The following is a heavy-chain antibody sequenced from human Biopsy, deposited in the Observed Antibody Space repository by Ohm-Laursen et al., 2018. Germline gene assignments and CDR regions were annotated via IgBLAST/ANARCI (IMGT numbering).Heavy chain of an antibody. CDR3: ARDRGFYSDRTVPGYFDL. V-gene: IGHV4-59*01. J-gene: IGHJ2*01. CDR1: GDSISSYY. Sequence: SDTLSLTWTVSGDSISSYYWSWIRQPPGKGLEWIGYVYYTGSTDYNPSLQSRVTISVDTSKNYFSLRLRSVTPADTAIYYCARDRGFYSDRTVPGYFDLWGRGTLVTVSS. D-gene: IGHD3-22*01. CDR2: VYYTGST.